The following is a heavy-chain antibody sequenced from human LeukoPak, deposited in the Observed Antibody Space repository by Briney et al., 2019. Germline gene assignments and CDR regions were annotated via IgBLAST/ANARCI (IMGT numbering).Heavy chain of an antibody. CDR2: ISYDGTNI. V-gene: IGHV3-30-3*02. CDR1: GFTFSSYA. J-gene: IGHJ3*02. D-gene: IGHD3-10*01. Sequence: GGSLRLSCAASGFTFSSYALLWVRQAPGKGLEWAAVISYDGTNIDYADSVKGRFTISRDNSKNTLYLQMNSLRAEDTAVYYCAKSQLWFGEHLTLYDAFDIWGQGTMVTVSS. CDR3: AKSQLWFGEHLTLYDAFDI.